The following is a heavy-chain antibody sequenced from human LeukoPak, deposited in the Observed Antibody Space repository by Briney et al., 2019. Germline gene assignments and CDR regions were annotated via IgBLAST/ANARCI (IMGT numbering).Heavy chain of an antibody. Sequence: PGGSLRLSCAASGFTFSSYAMSWVRQAPGKGLEWVSAISGSGGSTYYADSVKGRFTISRDNSKNTLYLQVNSLRAEDTAVYYCAKPRHLLRFLEWLSPFDYWGQGTLVTVSS. CDR3: AKPRHLLRFLEWLSPFDY. CDR1: GFTFSSYA. J-gene: IGHJ4*02. D-gene: IGHD3-3*01. V-gene: IGHV3-23*01. CDR2: ISGSGGST.